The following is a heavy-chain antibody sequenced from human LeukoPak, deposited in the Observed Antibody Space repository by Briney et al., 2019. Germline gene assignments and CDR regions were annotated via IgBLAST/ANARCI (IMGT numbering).Heavy chain of an antibody. J-gene: IGHJ1*01. CDR2: ISACNGNT. V-gene: IGHV1-18*01. CDR3: ARAEEGYYDSSGYYPPEYFQH. D-gene: IGHD3-22*01. CDR1: GYTFTSYG. Sequence: RASVTVSCTASGYTFTSYGISWVRQAPGQGLEWMGWISACNGNTNYAQKLQGRVTMTTDTSTSTAYMELRSLRSDDTAVYYCARAEEGYYDSSGYYPPEYFQHWGQGTLVTVSS.